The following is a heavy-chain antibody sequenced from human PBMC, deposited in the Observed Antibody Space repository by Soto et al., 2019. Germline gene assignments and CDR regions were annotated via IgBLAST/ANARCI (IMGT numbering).Heavy chain of an antibody. CDR3: ARDSDEYSSSSYSYYCMDV. CDR1: GFTFSSYA. CDR2: ISYDGSNK. V-gene: IGHV3-30-3*01. D-gene: IGHD6-6*01. J-gene: IGHJ6*02. Sequence: GGSLRLSCAASGFTFSSYAMHWVRQAPGKGLEWVAVISYDGSNKYYADSVKGRFTISRDNSKNTLYLQMNSLRAEDTAVYYCARDSDEYSSSSYSYYCMDVWGQGTTVTVSS.